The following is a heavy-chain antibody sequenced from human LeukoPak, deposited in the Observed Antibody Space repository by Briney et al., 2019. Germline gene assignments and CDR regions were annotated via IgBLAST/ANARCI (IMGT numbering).Heavy chain of an antibody. D-gene: IGHD3-22*01. V-gene: IGHV3-21*06. CDR3: ARDRDYYDSSGSRRDAFDI. Sequence: GGSLRLSCAASGFTLSSYSMNWVRQAPGKGLEWVSSISTSSTYIYYADSVKGRFTISRDNAKNSLFPQMNSLGAEDAAMYYCARDRDYYDSSGSRRDAFDIWGQGTMVTVSS. J-gene: IGHJ3*02. CDR2: ISTSSTYI. CDR1: GFTLSSYS.